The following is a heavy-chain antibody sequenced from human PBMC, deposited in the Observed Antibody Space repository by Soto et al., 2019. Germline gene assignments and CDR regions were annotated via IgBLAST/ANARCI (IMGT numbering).Heavy chain of an antibody. CDR1: GFTFSSYW. D-gene: IGHD3-22*01. CDR3: AAGGIPMIVETDYYGMDV. J-gene: IGHJ6*02. V-gene: IGHV3-74*01. Sequence: GGSLRLSCAASGFTFSSYWMHWVRQAPGKGLVWVSRINSDGSSTSYADSVKGRFTISRDNAKNTLYLQMNSLRAEDTAVYYCAAGGIPMIVETDYYGMDVWGQGTTVTVSS. CDR2: INSDGSST.